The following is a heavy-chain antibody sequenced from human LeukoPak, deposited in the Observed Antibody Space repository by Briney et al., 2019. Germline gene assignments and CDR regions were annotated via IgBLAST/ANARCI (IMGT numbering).Heavy chain of an antibody. V-gene: IGHV1-46*01. Sequence: ASVKVSCKASGYTFTSYYMHWVRQAPGQGLEWMGIINPSGGSTSYAQKFQGRVTMTRDTSTSTVYMELSSLRSEDTAVYYCATSSDSAATGYYYYYGMDVWGQGTTVTVSS. D-gene: IGHD2-15*01. CDR1: GYTFTSYY. CDR3: ATSSDSAATGYYYYYGMDV. J-gene: IGHJ6*02. CDR2: INPSGGST.